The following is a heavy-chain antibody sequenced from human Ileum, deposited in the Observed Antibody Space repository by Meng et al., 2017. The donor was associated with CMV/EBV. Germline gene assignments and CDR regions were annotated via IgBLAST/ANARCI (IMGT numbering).Heavy chain of an antibody. CDR3: ARDHERRNVLRFLEWFSGRDV. V-gene: IGHV3-30-3*01. D-gene: IGHD3-3*01. J-gene: IGHJ6*02. Sequence: GESLKISCAASGFTFSSYAMHWVRQAPGKGLEWVAVISYDGSNKYYADSVKGRFTISRDNSKNTLYLQMNSLRAEDTAVYYCARDHERRNVLRFLEWFSGRDVWGQGTTVTVSS. CDR2: ISYDGSNK. CDR1: GFTFSSYA.